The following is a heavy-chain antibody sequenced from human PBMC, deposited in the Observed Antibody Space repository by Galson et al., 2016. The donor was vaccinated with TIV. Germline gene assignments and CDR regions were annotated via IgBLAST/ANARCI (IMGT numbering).Heavy chain of an antibody. D-gene: IGHD6-25*01. J-gene: IGHJ3*02. V-gene: IGHV3-74*01. Sequence: LRLSCAASGFTFSSYWMHWVRQAPGRGLVWVSRINSDGSTTTYADSVEGQFTLSRDNAKNTLYPQMSSLRADDTALYFCARADQRLGGVDAFDIWGQGTMVTVSS. CDR1: GFTFSSYW. CDR2: INSDGSTT. CDR3: ARADQRLGGVDAFDI.